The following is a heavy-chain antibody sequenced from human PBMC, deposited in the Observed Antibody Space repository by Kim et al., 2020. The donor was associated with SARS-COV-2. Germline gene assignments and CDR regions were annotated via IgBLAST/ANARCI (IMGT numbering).Heavy chain of an antibody. Sequence: GGSLRLSCTASGFNFDDYAMSWFRQAPGKGLEWVGFIRGKAYGGTTDSAASVKGRFTISRDDFRSIAYLQMNSLKTEDTAVYFCTRDHFDSTGYYLGLQHWGQGTLLIVSS. CDR1: GFNFDDYA. D-gene: IGHD3-22*01. J-gene: IGHJ1*01. V-gene: IGHV3-49*03. CDR3: TRDHFDSTGYYLGLQH. CDR2: IRGKAYGGTT.